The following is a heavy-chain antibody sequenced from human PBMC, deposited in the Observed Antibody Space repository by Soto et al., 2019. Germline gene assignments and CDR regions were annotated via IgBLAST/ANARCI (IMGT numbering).Heavy chain of an antibody. D-gene: IGHD2-8*02. CDR3: ARVLGVDRTGYNWFDP. CDR2: IYHSGST. J-gene: IGHJ5*02. V-gene: IGHV4-38-2*02. CDR1: GYSSSSGYY. Sequence: SETLSVTCSVSGYSSSSGYYWGGIRQPPGKGLEWIGSIYHSGSTGYNPSLKSRVTISVDTSKNQFSLKLSSVTAADTAVYYCARVLGVDRTGYNWFDPWGQGTLVTVSS.